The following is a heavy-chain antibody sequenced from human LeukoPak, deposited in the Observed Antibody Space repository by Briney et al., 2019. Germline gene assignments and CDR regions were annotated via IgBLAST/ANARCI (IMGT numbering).Heavy chain of an antibody. V-gene: IGHV1-2*02. CDR1: GYTFTGYY. Sequence: GAAVKVSCKASGYTFTGYYMHWVRQAPGQGRDWMGWVNPNSGGTNYAQKFQGRVTMTSGTSISTAYMELSRLISDDTAVYYCASASSGRFDYWGQGTLVTVSS. J-gene: IGHJ4*02. CDR3: ASASSGRFDY. D-gene: IGHD6-19*01. CDR2: VNPNSGGT.